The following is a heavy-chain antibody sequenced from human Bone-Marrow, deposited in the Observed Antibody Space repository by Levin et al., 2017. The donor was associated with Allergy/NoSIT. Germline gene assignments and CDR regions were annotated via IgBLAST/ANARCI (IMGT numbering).Heavy chain of an antibody. J-gene: IGHJ5*02. Sequence: SGPTLVKPPQTLTLTCTFSGFSLSTSGVGVGWFRQPPGKALEWLALIYWDDAERYSPSLQSRLTIAKDTSKNQVVLTMTNMDPADTATYYCARRTWQYYGRSGYPLFDPWGQGTLITVSS. CDR2: IYWDDAE. V-gene: IGHV2-5*02. CDR3: ARRTWQYYGRSGYPLFDP. D-gene: IGHD3-22*01. CDR1: GFSLSTSGVG.